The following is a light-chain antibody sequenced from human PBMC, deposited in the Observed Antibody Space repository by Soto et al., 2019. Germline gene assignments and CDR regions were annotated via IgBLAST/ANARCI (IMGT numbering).Light chain of an antibody. J-gene: IGKJ1*01. CDR2: AGS. CDR3: QVFGNPRT. CDR1: QTISSSY. V-gene: IGKV3-20*01. Sequence: EIVMTQSPATLSVSPGARATLSCRASQTISSSYLAWYQQRPCQAPRVLIYAGSRRATGIPDRFIGRGSGTDFTLTIRTLEPDDFAVYYCQVFGNPRTFGQVTKVDIK.